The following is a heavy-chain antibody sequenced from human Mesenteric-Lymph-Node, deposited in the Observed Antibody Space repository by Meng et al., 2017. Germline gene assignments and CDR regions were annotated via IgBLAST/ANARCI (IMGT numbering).Heavy chain of an antibody. D-gene: IGHD3-16*01. CDR3: ARMYPYLDY. Sequence: SKTLSLTCTVSGGSISSSSYYWGWIRQPPGKGLEWIGSIYYSGSTYYNPSLKSRVTISVDTSKNQFSLKLSSVTAADTAMYYCARMYPYLDYWGQGTLVTVSS. J-gene: IGHJ4*02. CDR1: GGSISSSSYY. CDR2: IYYSGST. V-gene: IGHV4-39*07.